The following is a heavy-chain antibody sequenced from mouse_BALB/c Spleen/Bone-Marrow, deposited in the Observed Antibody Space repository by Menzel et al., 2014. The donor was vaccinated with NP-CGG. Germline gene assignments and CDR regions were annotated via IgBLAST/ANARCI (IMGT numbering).Heavy chain of an antibody. CDR1: GYTFTGYW. D-gene: IGHD1-1*01. Sequence: VQLQQSGAELVKPGASVKLSCKASGYTFTGYWMHWVKQTPGQGLEWIGEINTSNGSTNYDEKFKSMATLTVDKSSSTAYMQLSSLTSEDSAVLYCARLIYGISYIVDFWGQGTSVTVSS. V-gene: IGHV1S81*02. CDR2: INTSNGST. CDR3: ARLIYGISYIVDF. J-gene: IGHJ4*01.